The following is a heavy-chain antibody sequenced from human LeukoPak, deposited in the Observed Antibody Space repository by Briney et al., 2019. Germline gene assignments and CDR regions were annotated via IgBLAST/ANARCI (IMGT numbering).Heavy chain of an antibody. V-gene: IGHV1-69*13. J-gene: IGHJ6*04. Sequence: SVKVSCKASGDTFSSYAISWVRQAPGQGLEWMGGIIPIFGTANYAQKFQGRVTITADESTSTAYMELSSLRSEDTAVYYCARAGYSKYYYYYGMDVWGKGTTVTVSS. CDR1: GDTFSSYA. CDR3: ARAGYSKYYYYYGMDV. D-gene: IGHD6-13*01. CDR2: IIPIFGTA.